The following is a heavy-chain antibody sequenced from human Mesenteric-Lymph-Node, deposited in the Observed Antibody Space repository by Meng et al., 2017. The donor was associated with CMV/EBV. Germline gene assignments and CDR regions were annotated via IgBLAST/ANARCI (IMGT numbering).Heavy chain of an antibody. CDR1: GFSFSTFD. J-gene: IGHJ4*02. V-gene: IGHV3-23*01. Sequence: GESLKISCAASGFSFSTFDMSWVRQAPGKGLEWVSVITGRDDSTYYADSVKGRFTVSRDNAKNTLYLQVNSLRAEDTAVYYCARVCSGGSCYSAEWEDYWGQGTLVTVSS. CDR3: ARVCSGGSCYSAEWEDY. CDR2: ITGRDDST. D-gene: IGHD2-15*01.